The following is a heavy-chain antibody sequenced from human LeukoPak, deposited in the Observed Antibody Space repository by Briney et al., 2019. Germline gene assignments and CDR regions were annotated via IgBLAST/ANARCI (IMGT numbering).Heavy chain of an antibody. D-gene: IGHD3-3*01. CDR3: AHRQNDFWSGYSMPRNWFDP. CDR2: IYWNDDK. Sequence: SGPTLVNPTQTLTLTFTCSGFSLSTRGVGVGLIRQPPVKAREWLALIYWNDDKRYSPSLKSRLTITEDTSKNKVVLTMTNMYTVDTATYYCAHRQNDFWSGYSMPRNWFDPWGQGTLVTVSS. CDR1: GFSLSTRGVG. J-gene: IGHJ5*02. V-gene: IGHV2-5*01.